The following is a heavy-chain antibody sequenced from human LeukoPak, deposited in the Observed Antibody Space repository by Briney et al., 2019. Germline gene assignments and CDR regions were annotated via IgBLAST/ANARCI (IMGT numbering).Heavy chain of an antibody. Sequence: ASVKVSCKASGYTFTSYAMHWVRQAPGQRLEWMGWINAGNGNTKYSQKFQGRVTITRDTSASTAYMELSSLRSEDKAVYYCARDPFKYYYDSSGYHYYYGMDVWGQGTTVTVSS. J-gene: IGHJ6*02. CDR1: GYTFTSYA. D-gene: IGHD3-22*01. CDR3: ARDPFKYYYDSSGYHYYYGMDV. CDR2: INAGNGNT. V-gene: IGHV1-3*01.